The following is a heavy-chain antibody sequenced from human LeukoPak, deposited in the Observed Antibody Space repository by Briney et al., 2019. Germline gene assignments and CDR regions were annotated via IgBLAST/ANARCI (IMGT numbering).Heavy chain of an antibody. CDR3: ARHGGGIVVVPAAKGGMDV. D-gene: IGHD2-2*01. V-gene: IGHV5-51*01. J-gene: IGHJ6*04. CDR2: IYPGDSDT. Sequence: GESLQISCKGSGSRFTSYWIGWVRQVPGKGLEWMGIIYPGDSDTRYSPSFQGQVTISADKSISTAYLQWSSLKASDTAMYYCARHGGGIVVVPAAKGGMDVWGKGTTVTVSS. CDR1: GSRFTSYW.